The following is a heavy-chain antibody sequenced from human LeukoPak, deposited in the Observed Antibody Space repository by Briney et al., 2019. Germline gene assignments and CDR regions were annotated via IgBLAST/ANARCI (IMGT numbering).Heavy chain of an antibody. J-gene: IGHJ4*02. Sequence: PSGTLSLTCSVSGGSIRNHHWTWIRQSPGKGLEWIGHVFFTEGTNYSPSLRGRITISADRSKNQIYLKLGSVTAADTAVYYCARELYHFDHWGQGALVTVSS. V-gene: IGHV4-59*11. CDR2: VFFTEGT. CDR1: GGSIRNHH. D-gene: IGHD2-8*01. CDR3: ARELYHFDH.